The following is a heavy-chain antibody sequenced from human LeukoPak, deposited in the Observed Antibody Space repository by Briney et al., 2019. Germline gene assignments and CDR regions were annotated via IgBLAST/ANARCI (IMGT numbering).Heavy chain of an antibody. Sequence: GGSLRLSCTASGFTLSNSGMSWVRQAPGKGLEWVSSVSGSGITTNYADSVKGRFTTSRDNSKNTVHLQMNSLRAEDTAVYYCAKYVRGSGEKAFDIWGQGTMVTVSS. J-gene: IGHJ3*02. V-gene: IGHV3-23*01. CDR1: GFTLSNSG. CDR2: VSGSGITT. CDR3: AKYVRGSGEKAFDI. D-gene: IGHD3-10*01.